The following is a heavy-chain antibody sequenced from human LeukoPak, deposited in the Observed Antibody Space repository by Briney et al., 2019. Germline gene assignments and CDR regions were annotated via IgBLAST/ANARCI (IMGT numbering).Heavy chain of an antibody. CDR2: INHSGST. V-gene: IGHV4-34*01. CDR1: GGSFSGYY. D-gene: IGHD3-16*01. J-gene: IGHJ4*02. Sequence: SETLSLTCAVYGGSFSGYYWSWIRQPPGKGLEWIGEINHSGSTNYNPSLKSRVTISVDTSKNQFSLKLSSVTAADTAVYYCAREDVGGDPGYWGQGTLVTVSS. CDR3: AREDVGGDPGY.